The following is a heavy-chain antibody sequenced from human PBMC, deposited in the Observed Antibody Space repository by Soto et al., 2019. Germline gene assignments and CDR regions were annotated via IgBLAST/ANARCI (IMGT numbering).Heavy chain of an antibody. J-gene: IGHJ1*01. CDR2: ISGSGGST. D-gene: IGHD2-15*01. V-gene: IGHV3-23*01. Sequence: GGSLRLSCAASGFTFSSYAMSWVRQAPGKGLEWVSAISGSGGSTYYADSVKGRFTISRDNSKNTLYLQMNSLRAEDTAVYYCAEDLGGPQDIVVVVAATTFQHWGQGTLVTVSS. CDR1: GFTFSSYA. CDR3: AEDLGGPQDIVVVVAATTFQH.